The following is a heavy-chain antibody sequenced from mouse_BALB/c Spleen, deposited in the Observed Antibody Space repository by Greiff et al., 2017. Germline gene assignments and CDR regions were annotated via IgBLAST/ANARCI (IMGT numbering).Heavy chain of an antibody. Sequence: EVQLQQSGTVLARPGASVKMSCKASGYSFTSYWMHWVKQRPGQGLEWIGAIYPGNSDTSYNQKFKGKAKLTAVTSASTAYMELSSLTNEDSAVYYCTREDYGNYGGAMDYWGQGTSGTVSS. CDR3: TREDYGNYGGAMDY. D-gene: IGHD2-1*01. V-gene: IGHV1-5*01. J-gene: IGHJ4*01. CDR1: GYSFTSYW. CDR2: IYPGNSDT.